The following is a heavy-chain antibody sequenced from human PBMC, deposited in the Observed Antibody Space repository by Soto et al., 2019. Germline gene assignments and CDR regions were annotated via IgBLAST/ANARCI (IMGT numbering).Heavy chain of an antibody. J-gene: IGHJ4*02. CDR2: IIPIFGTA. CDR1: GGTFSSDA. Sequence: SSARVSCKASGGTFSSDAISWVRQAPGQGLEWMGGIIPIFGTANYAQKFQGRVTITAEESTSTAYMELSSLRSEDTAVYYCARGGHYGDYDFDYRGQGXLVTVSS. V-gene: IGHV1-69*13. CDR3: ARGGHYGDYDFDY. D-gene: IGHD4-17*01.